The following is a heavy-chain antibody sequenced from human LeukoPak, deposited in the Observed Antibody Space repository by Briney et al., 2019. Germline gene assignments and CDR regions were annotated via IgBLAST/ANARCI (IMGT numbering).Heavy chain of an antibody. Sequence: PGGSLRLSCAASGFTFSSYEMNWVRQAPGKGLEWVSYISSSGRTMYYADSVKGRFTISRDNSKNTLYLQMNSLRAEDTAVFYCAKDRDDYVWGSYLGAFDIWGQGTMVTVSS. D-gene: IGHD3-16*01. CDR3: AKDRDDYVWGSYLGAFDI. CDR2: ISSSGRTM. J-gene: IGHJ3*02. CDR1: GFTFSSYE. V-gene: IGHV3-48*03.